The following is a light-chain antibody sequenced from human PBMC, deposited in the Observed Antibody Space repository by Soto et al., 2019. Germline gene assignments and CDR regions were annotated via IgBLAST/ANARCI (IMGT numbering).Light chain of an antibody. CDR3: QHYNSYSEA. Sequence: DIQMTQSPSTLSGSVGDRVTITCRASQTISSWLAWYQQKPGKAPKLRIYKASTLKSGVPSRFSGSGSGTEFTLNISSLQTDDFATYYCQHYNSYSEAFGQGTKVELK. J-gene: IGKJ1*01. CDR2: KAS. V-gene: IGKV1-5*03. CDR1: QTISSW.